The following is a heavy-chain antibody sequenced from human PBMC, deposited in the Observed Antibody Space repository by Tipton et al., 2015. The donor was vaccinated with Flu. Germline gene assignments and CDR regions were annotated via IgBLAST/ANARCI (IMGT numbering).Heavy chain of an antibody. CDR1: GFSFSDSY. CDR3: SRRTAANGLDV. CDR2: ITDKPNSYAT. Sequence: SLRLSCAASGFSFSDSYIHWVRQASGKGLEWLGRITDKPNSYATAYAASVKGRLTISRDDSTNTAYLQVSSLKTEDTAVYYCSRRTAANGLDVWGQGTTVPVSS. V-gene: IGHV3-73*01. D-gene: IGHD5-18*01. J-gene: IGHJ6*02.